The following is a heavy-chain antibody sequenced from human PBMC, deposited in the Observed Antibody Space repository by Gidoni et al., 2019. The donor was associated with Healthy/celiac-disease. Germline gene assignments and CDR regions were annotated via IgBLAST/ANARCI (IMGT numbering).Heavy chain of an antibody. CDR2: ISYDGSNK. J-gene: IGHJ3*02. CDR3: AKDYVWGSYRTDDAFDI. V-gene: IGHV3-30*18. CDR1: GFTFSSYG. D-gene: IGHD3-16*02. Sequence: QVQLVEAGGGVVQPGRSLRLSCAASGFTFSSYGMHWVRQAPGKGLEWVAVISYDGSNKYYADSVKGRFTISRDNSKNTLYLQMNSLRAEDTAVYYCAKDYVWGSYRTDDAFDIWGQGTMVTVSS.